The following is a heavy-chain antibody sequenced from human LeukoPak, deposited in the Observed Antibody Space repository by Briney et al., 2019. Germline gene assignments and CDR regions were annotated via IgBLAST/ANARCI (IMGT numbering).Heavy chain of an antibody. V-gene: IGHV4-39*07. CDR3: ARVDPYDSSGYYDY. Sequence: SETLSLTCTVSGGSISTSNYYWGWIRQPPGKGLEWIGNIFYSGSTYYSPPLRSRVTISVDTSKNQFSLKLSSVTAADTAVYYCARVDPYDSSGYYDYWGQGTLVTVSS. CDR1: GGSISTSNYY. CDR2: IFYSGST. J-gene: IGHJ4*02. D-gene: IGHD3-22*01.